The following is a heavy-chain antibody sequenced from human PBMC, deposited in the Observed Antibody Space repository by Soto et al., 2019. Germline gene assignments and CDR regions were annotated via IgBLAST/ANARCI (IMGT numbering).Heavy chain of an antibody. J-gene: IGHJ4*02. V-gene: IGHV4-30-4*01. CDR3: ARGTYFDSAWGTYRVGSSGCFDY. D-gene: IGHD3-16*02. CDR2: IHSSGST. CDR1: GGSISSGDNY. Sequence: QVQLQESGPGLVKPSQTLSLTCSISGGSISSGDNYWSWIRQPPGKGLEWIGYIHSSGSTFYNPSLKRRVTISIDTSKNQFSMKLSSVTAADTAVYSCARGTYFDSAWGTYRVGSSGCFDYWSQGTLVSVSS.